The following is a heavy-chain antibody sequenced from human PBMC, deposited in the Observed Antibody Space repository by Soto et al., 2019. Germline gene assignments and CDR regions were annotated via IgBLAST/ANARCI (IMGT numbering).Heavy chain of an antibody. J-gene: IGHJ4*02. CDR1: GFIFSNYN. Sequence: GGSLRLSCAGSGFIFSNYNMNWVRQAPGKGLEWVSYINGGGTTVAYADSVEGRFTISRDNAKNSVWLQMNSLRAEDTAVYYCARRMTTYAIDYWGQGTLVTSPQ. CDR3: ARRMTTYAIDY. V-gene: IGHV3-48*01. CDR2: INGGGTTV.